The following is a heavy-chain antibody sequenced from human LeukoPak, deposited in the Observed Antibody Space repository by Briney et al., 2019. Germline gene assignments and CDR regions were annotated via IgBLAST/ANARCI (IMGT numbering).Heavy chain of an antibody. D-gene: IGHD3-10*01. CDR2: ISYDGSSE. Sequence: GGSLRLSCAASGFQFSSYAMHWIRHAPRKGLEWLAIISYDGSSEYYADSVKGRFTVSRDNSEDTLSLQMNSLRAEDTAVYFCARGYYLDLGSFDYWGQGTLVTVSS. CDR3: ARGYYLDLGSFDY. J-gene: IGHJ4*02. CDR1: GFQFSSYA. V-gene: IGHV3-30*01.